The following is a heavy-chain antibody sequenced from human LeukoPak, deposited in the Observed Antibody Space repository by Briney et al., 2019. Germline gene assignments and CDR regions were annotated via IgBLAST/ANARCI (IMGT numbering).Heavy chain of an antibody. CDR3: AREVRYLEWLILDS. V-gene: IGHV4-59*12. CDR2: IYYSGST. J-gene: IGHJ4*02. Sequence: SETLSLTCTVSGGSISSYYWSWIRQPPGKGLEWIGYIYYSGSTNYNPSLKSRVTISVDTSKNQFSLRLSSMTAADTALYYCAREVRYLEWLILDSWGQGTLVTVSS. CDR1: GGSISSYY. D-gene: IGHD3-3*01.